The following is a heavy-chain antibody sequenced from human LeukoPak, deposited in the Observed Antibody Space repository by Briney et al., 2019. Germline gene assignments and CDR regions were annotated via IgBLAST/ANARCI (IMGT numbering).Heavy chain of an antibody. CDR1: GGSFSGYY. CDR3: ARGRTHGA. CDR2: INHSGST. D-gene: IGHD4-17*01. V-gene: IGHV4-34*01. J-gene: IGHJ5*02. Sequence: SETLSLTCAVYGGSFSGYYWSWIRQPPGKGLEWIGEINHSGSTNYNPSLKSRVTISVDTSKNQFSLKLSSVTAADTAVYYCARGRTHGAWGQGTLVTVSS.